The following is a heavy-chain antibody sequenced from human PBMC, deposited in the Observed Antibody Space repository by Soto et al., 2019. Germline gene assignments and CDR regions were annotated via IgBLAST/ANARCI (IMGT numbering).Heavy chain of an antibody. Sequence: QVQLQESGPGLVKPSQTLSLTCTVSGGAISDGAYYWSWIRQPPGKGLECIGHIYNSGNTYNNPSLKSRLTISVDTSKNQFSLNLNSVTAADTAVYSCASGLSGDKVDQWGQGTLVTVSS. V-gene: IGHV4-30-4*01. CDR3: ASGLSGDKVDQ. CDR1: GGAISDGAYY. J-gene: IGHJ4*02. CDR2: IYNSGNT. D-gene: IGHD2-21*01.